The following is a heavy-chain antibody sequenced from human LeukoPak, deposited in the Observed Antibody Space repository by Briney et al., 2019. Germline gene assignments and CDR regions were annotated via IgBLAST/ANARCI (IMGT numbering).Heavy chain of an antibody. J-gene: IGHJ6*03. V-gene: IGHV3-21*01. Sequence: GGSLRLSCAASGFTFSSYSMNWVRQAPGKGLEWVSSISSSSSYIYCADSVKGRFTISRDNAKNSLYLQTNSLRAEDTAVYYCARDGLRFLEWLSPDMDVWGKGTTVTVSS. CDR1: GFTFSSYS. CDR2: ISSSSSYI. CDR3: ARDGLRFLEWLSPDMDV. D-gene: IGHD3-3*01.